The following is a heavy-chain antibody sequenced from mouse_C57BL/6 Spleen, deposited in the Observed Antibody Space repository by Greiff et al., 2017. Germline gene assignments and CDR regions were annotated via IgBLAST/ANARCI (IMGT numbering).Heavy chain of an antibody. Sequence: QVQLKQPGAELVKPGASVKMSCTASGYTFTSYWITWVKQRPGQGLEWIGDIYPGSGSTNYNEKFKSKATLTVDTSSSTAYMQLSSLTSEDSAVYYCAYYSNPYYAMDYWGQGTSVTVSS. J-gene: IGHJ4*01. CDR1: GYTFTSYW. CDR2: IYPGSGST. CDR3: AYYSNPYYAMDY. V-gene: IGHV1-55*01. D-gene: IGHD2-5*01.